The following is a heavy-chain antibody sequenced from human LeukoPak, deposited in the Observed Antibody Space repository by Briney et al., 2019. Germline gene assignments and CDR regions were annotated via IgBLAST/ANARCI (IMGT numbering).Heavy chain of an antibody. D-gene: IGHD3-10*01. V-gene: IGHV4-59*01. CDR3: ARGPDDYGSGYLDY. CDR2: ISYSGNT. J-gene: IGHJ4*02. CDR1: AGSFSPYY. Sequence: SETLSLTCTVSAGSFSPYYWSWLRQPPGKGLEYIGYISYSGNTNYNPSLKSRVTISLDTSKNQFSLNLSSVAAADTAIYYCARGPDDYGSGYLDYWGQGTLVTVSS.